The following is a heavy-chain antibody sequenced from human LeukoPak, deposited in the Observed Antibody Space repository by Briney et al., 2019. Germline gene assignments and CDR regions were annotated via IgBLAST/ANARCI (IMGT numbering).Heavy chain of an antibody. Sequence: PGGSLRLSCAASGFTFSSYEMNWVRQAPGKGLEWVSYISSSGSTIYYADSVKGRFTISRDNAKNSLYLQMNGLRAEDTAVYYCARGRLDRRYFDWSISRGLYYYYYMDVWGKGTTVTISS. V-gene: IGHV3-48*03. CDR2: ISSSGSTI. CDR1: GFTFSSYE. J-gene: IGHJ6*03. D-gene: IGHD3-9*01. CDR3: ARGRLDRRYFDWSISRGLYYYYYMDV.